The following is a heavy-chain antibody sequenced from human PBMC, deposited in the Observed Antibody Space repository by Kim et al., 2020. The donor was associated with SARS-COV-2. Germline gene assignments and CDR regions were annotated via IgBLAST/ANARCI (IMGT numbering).Heavy chain of an antibody. J-gene: IGHJ4*02. CDR2: ISYDGSNK. Sequence: GGSLRLSCAASGFTFSSYGMHWVRQAPGKGLEWVAVISYDGSNKYYADSVKGRFTISRDNSKNTLYLQMNSLRAEDTAVYYCAISIPDTDSSGWYIDYWGQGTLVTVSS. D-gene: IGHD6-19*01. CDR3: AISIPDTDSSGWYIDY. V-gene: IGHV3-30*03. CDR1: GFTFSSYG.